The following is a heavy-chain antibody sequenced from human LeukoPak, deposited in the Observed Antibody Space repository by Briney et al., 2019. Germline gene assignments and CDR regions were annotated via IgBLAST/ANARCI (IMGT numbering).Heavy chain of an antibody. V-gene: IGHV4-61*02. CDR2: IYTSGST. D-gene: IGHD6-6*01. CDR3: ARDDSQLGILDS. J-gene: IGHJ4*02. Sequence: SQTLSLTCTVSGGSISSGSYYWSWIRQPAGKGLEWIGRIYTSGSTNYNPSLKSRVTISVDTSKNQFSLKLTSVTAADTAVYYCARDDSQLGILDSWGQGTLVTFSS. CDR1: GGSISSGSYY.